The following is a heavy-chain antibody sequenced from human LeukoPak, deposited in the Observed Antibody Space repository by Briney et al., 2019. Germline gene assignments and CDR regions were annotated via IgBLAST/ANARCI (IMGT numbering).Heavy chain of an antibody. V-gene: IGHV4-4*07. Sequence: SETLSLTCTVSGGSIRSYYWSWIRQPAGKGLEWIGRIYSSGSTNYNPSLKSRVTISVDKPKNQFSLKLTSVTAADTAVYYCAKDRGRIVAAGTFDYWGQGTLVTVSS. CDR2: IYSSGST. D-gene: IGHD6-13*01. CDR1: GGSIRSYY. CDR3: AKDRGRIVAAGTFDY. J-gene: IGHJ4*02.